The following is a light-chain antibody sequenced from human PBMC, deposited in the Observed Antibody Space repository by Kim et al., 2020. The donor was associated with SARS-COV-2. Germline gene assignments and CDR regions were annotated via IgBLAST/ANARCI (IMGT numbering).Light chain of an antibody. J-gene: IGLJ2*01. Sequence: KTVTISCTRSSGRIASNYVQWYQPRPGRAPTTVIYEDNQRPSGVPDRFSGSIDSSSNSASLTISGLKTEDEADYYCQSYDSSNHVVFGGGTQLTVL. V-gene: IGLV6-57*03. CDR3: QSYDSSNHVV. CDR2: EDN. CDR1: SGRIASNY.